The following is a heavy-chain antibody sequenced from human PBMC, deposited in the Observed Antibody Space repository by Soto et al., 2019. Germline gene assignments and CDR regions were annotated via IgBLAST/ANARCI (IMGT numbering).Heavy chain of an antibody. Sequence: SETLSLTCAVYGGSFSGYYWSWIRQPPGKGLEWIGEINHSGSTNYNPSLKSRVTISVDTSKNQFSLKLSSVTAADTAVYYCARPYCTNGVCYGDNAFDIWGQGTMVTVSS. CDR3: ARPYCTNGVCYGDNAFDI. CDR2: INHSGST. CDR1: GGSFSGYY. D-gene: IGHD2-8*01. V-gene: IGHV4-34*01. J-gene: IGHJ3*02.